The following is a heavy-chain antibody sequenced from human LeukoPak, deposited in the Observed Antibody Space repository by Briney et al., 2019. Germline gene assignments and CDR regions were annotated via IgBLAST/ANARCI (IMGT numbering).Heavy chain of an antibody. CDR2: IYHSGST. V-gene: IGHV4-38-2*01. J-gene: IGHJ4*02. D-gene: IGHD6-13*01. CDR3: ARLWGTAAAGSFDY. CDR1: GYSISSGYY. Sequence: PSETLSLTCAVSGYSISSGYYWGWIRQPPGKGLEWIGIIYHSGSTYYNPSLKSRVTISVDTSKSQFSLKLTSVTAADTAVYYCARLWGTAAAGSFDYWGQGTLVTVSS.